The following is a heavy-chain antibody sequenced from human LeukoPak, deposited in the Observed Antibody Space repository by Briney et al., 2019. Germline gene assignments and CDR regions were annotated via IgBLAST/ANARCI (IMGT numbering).Heavy chain of an antibody. V-gene: IGHV4-34*01. D-gene: IGHD6-13*01. Sequence: SETLSLTCAVYGGSFSGYYWSWIRQPPGKGLEWIGELNHSGSTNYNPSLKSRVTISVDTSKNQFSLKLSSVTAADTAVYYCARLVGSNWYHEVLLARDSWGQGTLVTVSS. CDR1: GGSFSGYY. CDR3: ARLVGSNWYHEVLLARDS. CDR2: LNHSGST. J-gene: IGHJ4*02.